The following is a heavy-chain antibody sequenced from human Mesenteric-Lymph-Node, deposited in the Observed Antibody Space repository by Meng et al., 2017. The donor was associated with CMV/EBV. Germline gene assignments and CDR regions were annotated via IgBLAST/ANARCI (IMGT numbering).Heavy chain of an antibody. CDR1: GYTFSSYG. Sequence: ASVKVSCKASGYTFSSYGISWVRQAPGQGLEWMGWISAHNGNTNYAQKFQDRVTMTTDTSTSTAYMELSSLRSEDTAVYYCARGRQQYYYGMDVWGQGTTVTVSS. D-gene: IGHD6-13*01. CDR3: ARGRQQYYYGMDV. CDR2: ISAHNGNT. V-gene: IGHV1-18*01. J-gene: IGHJ6*02.